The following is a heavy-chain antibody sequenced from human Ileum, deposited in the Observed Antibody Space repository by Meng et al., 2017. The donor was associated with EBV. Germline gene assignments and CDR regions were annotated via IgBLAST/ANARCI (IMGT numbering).Heavy chain of an antibody. CDR2: INTDNGET. CDR1: GYTFTRYP. Sequence: QDQLVQSGAEVKKPGASVKLSCKASGYTFTRYPIHWVRQAPGQRPEWMGWINTDNGETEFSQKFQGRVTITRDTSATTAYMELISLRSEDTAVYYCASRPGFNIGPFDFWGQGTLVTVSS. CDR3: ASRPGFNIGPFDF. J-gene: IGHJ4*02. D-gene: IGHD3/OR15-3a*01. V-gene: IGHV1-3*04.